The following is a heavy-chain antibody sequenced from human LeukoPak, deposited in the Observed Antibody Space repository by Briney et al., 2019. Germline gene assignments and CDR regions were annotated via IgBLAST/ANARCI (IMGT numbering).Heavy chain of an antibody. CDR2: INPSGGST. CDR3: ARGTTDDY. D-gene: IGHD1-1*01. Sequence: ASVKVSCKASGYTFTSYYIDWVRQAPGQGLEWMGVINPSGGSTRYAQKFQGRVTMTGDTSTRTVYMELSSLTSADTPVYYCARGTTDDYWGQGTPVTVSS. CDR1: GYTFTSYY. V-gene: IGHV1-46*01. J-gene: IGHJ4*02.